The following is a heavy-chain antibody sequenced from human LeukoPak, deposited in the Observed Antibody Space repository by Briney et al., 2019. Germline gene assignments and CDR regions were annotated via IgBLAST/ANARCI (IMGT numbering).Heavy chain of an antibody. Sequence: GGSLRLSCAASGFTFSSYAMSWVRQAPGKGLEWVSAISGSGDSTYYGDSVKGRFTISRDNSKDTLYLQMNSLRAEDTAVYYCAKTRPLDSSSWSHGDYWGQGTLVTVSS. V-gene: IGHV3-23*01. CDR1: GFTFSSYA. CDR2: ISGSGDST. CDR3: AKTRPLDSSSWSHGDY. D-gene: IGHD6-13*01. J-gene: IGHJ4*02.